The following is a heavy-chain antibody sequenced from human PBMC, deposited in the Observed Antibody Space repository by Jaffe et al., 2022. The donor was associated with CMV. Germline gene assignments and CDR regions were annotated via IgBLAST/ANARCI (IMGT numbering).Heavy chain of an antibody. CDR3: AKDLDLRPAATGLDV. CDR2: ISWNSGSI. CDR1: GFTFDDYA. Sequence: EVQLVESGGGLVQPGRSLRLSCAASGFTFDDYAMHWVRQAPGKGLEWVSGISWNSGSIGYADSVKGRFTISRDNAKNSLYLQMNSLRAEDTALYYCAKDLDLRPAATGLDVWGQGTLVTVSS. D-gene: IGHD3-9*01. V-gene: IGHV3-9*01. J-gene: IGHJ4*02.